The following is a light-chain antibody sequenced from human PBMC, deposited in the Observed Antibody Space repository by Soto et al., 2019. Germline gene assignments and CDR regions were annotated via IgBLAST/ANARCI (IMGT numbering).Light chain of an antibody. CDR1: QSISTY. Sequence: DIQMTQSPSSLSASVGDRVTITCRASQSISTYLNWYQQKPGTAPKLLIYGASRLQSGVPSRFSGSGSGTDFTLTITSLQPEDFATYCCQQGYSTPVTFGGGTKVEIK. V-gene: IGKV1-39*01. J-gene: IGKJ4*01. CDR3: QQGYSTPVT. CDR2: GAS.